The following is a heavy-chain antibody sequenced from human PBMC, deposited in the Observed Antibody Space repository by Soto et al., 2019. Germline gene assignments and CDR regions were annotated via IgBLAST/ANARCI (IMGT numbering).Heavy chain of an antibody. D-gene: IGHD1-1*01. J-gene: IGHJ4*02. CDR3: VAGGTRWLQSPFDY. CDR2: IYYSGST. V-gene: IGHV4-59*03. CDR1: GGSISSYY. Sequence: PSETLSLTCTVSGGSISSYYWSWIRQPPGKGLEWIGYIYYSGSTNYNPSAQKFQGRVTVTEDTSTDTAYMELSSLRSEDTAVYYCVAGGTRWLQSPFDYWGQGTLVTVSS.